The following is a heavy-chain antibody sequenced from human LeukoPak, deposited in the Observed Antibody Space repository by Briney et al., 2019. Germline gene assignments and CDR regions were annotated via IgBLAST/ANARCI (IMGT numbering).Heavy chain of an antibody. CDR1: GYTFTGYY. J-gene: IGHJ4*02. CDR2: INPNSGGT. D-gene: IGHD5-24*01. V-gene: IGHV1-2*02. CDR3: AGDGYNSRRFFDY. Sequence: ASVKVSCKASGYTFTGYYMHWVRQDPGQGLEWMGWINPNSGGTNYAQKFQGRVTMTRDTSISTAYMELSRLISDDTAVYYCAGDGYNSRRFFDYWGQGTLVTVSS.